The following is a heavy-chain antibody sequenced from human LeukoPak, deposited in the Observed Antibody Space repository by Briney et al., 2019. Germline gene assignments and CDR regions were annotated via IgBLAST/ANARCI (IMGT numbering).Heavy chain of an antibody. CDR1: GYTFTSYD. D-gene: IGHD6-6*01. V-gene: IGHV1-8*03. CDR2: MNPNSGNT. Sequence: ASVKVSCKASGYTFTSYDINWVRQATGQGLEWMGWMNPNSGNTGYAQKFQGRVTITRNTSISTAYMELSSLRSEDTAVYYCARAGSSSSSDAYWYFDLWGRGTLVTVSS. J-gene: IGHJ2*01. CDR3: ARAGSSSSSDAYWYFDL.